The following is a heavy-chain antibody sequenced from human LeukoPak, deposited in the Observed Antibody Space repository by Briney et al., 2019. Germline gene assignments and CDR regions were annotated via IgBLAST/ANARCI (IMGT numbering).Heavy chain of an antibody. CDR2: SYYSGST. D-gene: IGHD2-15*01. Sequence: PSQTLSLTCTVSGGSISSSDYYWSWIRQPPGKGLEWIGYSYYSGSTYSNPSLKSRVTISIDTSKNQFLLKLSSVAAADTAVYYCARDRYECSGGICSPYNWFDPWRQGTLVSVSS. V-gene: IGHV4-30-4*01. J-gene: IGHJ5*02. CDR3: ARDRYECSGGICSPYNWFDP. CDR1: GGSISSSDYY.